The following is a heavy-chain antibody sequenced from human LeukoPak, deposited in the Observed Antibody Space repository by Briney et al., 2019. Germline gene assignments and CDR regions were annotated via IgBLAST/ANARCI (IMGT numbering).Heavy chain of an antibody. Sequence: GGSLRLSCAASGFTFSSYGMHWVRQAPGKGLECVALIRYDGSNKYYADSVKGRFTISRDSFKNTLYLQMNSLRPEDTAVYYCAKEGDYYGSGSYRDGFDIWGQGTRATVSS. J-gene: IGHJ3*02. V-gene: IGHV3-30*02. CDR1: GFTFSSYG. D-gene: IGHD3-10*01. CDR2: IRYDGSNK. CDR3: AKEGDYYGSGSYRDGFDI.